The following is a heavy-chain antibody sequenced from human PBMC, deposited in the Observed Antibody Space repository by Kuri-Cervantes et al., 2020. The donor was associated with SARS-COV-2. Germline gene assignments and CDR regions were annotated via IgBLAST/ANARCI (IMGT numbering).Heavy chain of an antibody. D-gene: IGHD4/OR15-4a*01. CDR3: AKDGVGAHDF. Sequence: GESLKISCAASGFNFSGTDMHWVRQAPGKGLEWVAFISYDGKNKNCIASGKGRFTISRDNSQNTLPLQLKSLRSEDAAMYYCAKDGVGAHDFWGQGTLVTVSS. CDR1: GFNFSGTD. CDR2: ISYDGKNK. V-gene: IGHV3-30*18. J-gene: IGHJ4*02.